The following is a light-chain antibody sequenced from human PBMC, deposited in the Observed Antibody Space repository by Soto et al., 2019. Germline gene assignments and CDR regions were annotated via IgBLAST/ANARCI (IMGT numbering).Light chain of an antibody. CDR2: GNS. V-gene: IGLV1-40*01. CDR1: SPNIGAGYN. CDR3: QSYDSSLSRV. Sequence: QSVLTQPPSVSGAPGQRVTISCTGSSPNIGAGYNVNCYQQLPGTAPKLLIYGNSNRPSGVPDRFSGSKSGTSASLAITGLQAEDEADYYCQSYDSSLSRVFGGGTKLTVL. J-gene: IGLJ2*01.